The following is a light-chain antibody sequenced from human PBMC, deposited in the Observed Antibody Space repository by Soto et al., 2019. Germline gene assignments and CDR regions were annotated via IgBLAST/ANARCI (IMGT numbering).Light chain of an antibody. CDR3: QQLSSYPLT. V-gene: IGKV3-20*01. Sequence: EFVLTQSPGTLSLSPGEIATLSCRASQTVRNNYLSWYQQKPGRPPSLLIYDASSSATGSPDRICGGRSGTDFTPPISSLEHEDFAAYYCQQLSSYPLTFGGGTKVDIK. J-gene: IGKJ4*01. CDR2: DAS. CDR1: QTVRNNY.